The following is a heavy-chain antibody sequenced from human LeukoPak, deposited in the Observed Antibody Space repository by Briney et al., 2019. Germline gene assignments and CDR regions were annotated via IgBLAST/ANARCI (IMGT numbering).Heavy chain of an antibody. V-gene: IGHV4-59*08. CDR3: ARTYYDILTGHLYIDY. CDR2: IYYSGST. D-gene: IGHD3-9*01. Sequence: SETLSLTCTVSGGSISSYYWSWIRQPPGKGLEWIGYIYYSGSTNYNPSLKSRVTISVDTSKNQFSLKLSSVTAADTAVYYCARTYYDILTGHLYIDYWGQGTLVTVSS. J-gene: IGHJ4*02. CDR1: GGSISSYY.